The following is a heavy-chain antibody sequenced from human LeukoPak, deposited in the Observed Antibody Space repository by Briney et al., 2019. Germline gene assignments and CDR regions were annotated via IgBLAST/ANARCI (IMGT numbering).Heavy chain of an antibody. D-gene: IGHD3-10*01. Sequence: GGSLRLSCAASGSTFSNYGMHWVRQAPGKGLEWVSIIFGAGKNTTYYADSVKGRFTVSRDNSKNTLYLQMTNLRPEDTAKYYCAKRNTMIRGGPSFDYWGQGILVAVSS. J-gene: IGHJ4*02. CDR2: IFGAGKNTT. V-gene: IGHV3-NL1*01. CDR1: GSTFSNYG. CDR3: AKRNTMIRGGPSFDY.